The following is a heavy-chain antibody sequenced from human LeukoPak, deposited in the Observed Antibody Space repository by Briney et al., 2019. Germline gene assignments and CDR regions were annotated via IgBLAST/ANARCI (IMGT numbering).Heavy chain of an antibody. D-gene: IGHD3-22*01. Sequence: HPGGSLRLSCEASGFTFSRYWMHWVRQAPGKGLVWVSRTKSDGKTNYADSVKGRFTISRDNAKNTVSLQMDSLRAEDTGVYYCARAPSEVGGYYPEYFRHWGQGTLVTVSS. CDR2: TKSDGKT. J-gene: IGHJ1*01. V-gene: IGHV3-74*01. CDR3: ARAPSEVGGYYPEYFRH. CDR1: GFTFSRYW.